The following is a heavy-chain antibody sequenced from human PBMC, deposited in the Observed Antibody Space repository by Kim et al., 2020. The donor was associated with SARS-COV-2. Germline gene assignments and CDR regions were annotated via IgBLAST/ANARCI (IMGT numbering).Heavy chain of an antibody. CDR1: GGSFSGYY. CDR3: ARLRITIFGVVKYYFDY. V-gene: IGHV4-34*01. D-gene: IGHD3-3*01. Sequence: SETLSLTCAVYGGSFSGYYWSWIRQPPGKGLEWIGEINHSGSTNYNPSLKSRVTISVDTSKNQFSLKLSSVTAADTAVYYCARLRITIFGVVKYYFDYWG. J-gene: IGHJ4*01. CDR2: INHSGST.